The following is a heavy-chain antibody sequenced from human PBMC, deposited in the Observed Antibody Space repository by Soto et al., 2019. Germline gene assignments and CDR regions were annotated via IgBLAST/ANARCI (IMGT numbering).Heavy chain of an antibody. Sequence: SETLSLTCTVSGGSISSGGYYWSWIRQHPGKGLEWIGYIYYSGSTYYNPSLNSRVTISVDTSNNQFSLKLSSVTAADTAVYYCARGPSRDFEGHNWFAPWGQGTMVTVSS. V-gene: IGHV4-31*03. CDR1: GGSISSGGYY. CDR2: IYYSGST. CDR3: ARGPSRDFEGHNWFAP. J-gene: IGHJ5*02. D-gene: IGHD3-3*01.